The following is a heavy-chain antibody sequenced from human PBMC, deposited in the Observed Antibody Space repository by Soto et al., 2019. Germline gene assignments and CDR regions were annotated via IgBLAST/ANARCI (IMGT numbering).Heavy chain of an antibody. D-gene: IGHD2-2*01. J-gene: IGHJ6*02. Sequence: QVQLVQSGAEVKKPGSSVKVSCKASGGTFSSYAISWVRQAPGQGLEWMGGIMPITDTTNYAQKFQGRVTITADESTSTAYMELSSLRSEDTAVYYCARSQGSSISLEGYYYYYYGMDVWGQGTTVTVSS. CDR1: GGTFSSYA. CDR2: IMPITDTT. CDR3: ARSQGSSISLEGYYYYYYGMDV. V-gene: IGHV1-69*01.